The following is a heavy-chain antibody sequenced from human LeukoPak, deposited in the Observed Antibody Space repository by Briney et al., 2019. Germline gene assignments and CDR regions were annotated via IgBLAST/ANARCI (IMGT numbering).Heavy chain of an antibody. CDR1: GFTFSNYY. Sequence: GGSLRLSCAASGFTFSNYYMHWGRQAPGKGLEWVTIISSDGSIKYADSVKGRFTVSRDSSKNTVYLQMNSLRAEDTAVYYCARDILPSGSRAFDIWGQGTMVTVSS. D-gene: IGHD3-10*01. J-gene: IGHJ3*02. CDR3: ARDILPSGSRAFDI. CDR2: ISSDGSIK. V-gene: IGHV3-33*08.